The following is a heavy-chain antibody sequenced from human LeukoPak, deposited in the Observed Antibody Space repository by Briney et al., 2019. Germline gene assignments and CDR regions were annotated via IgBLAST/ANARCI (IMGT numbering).Heavy chain of an antibody. CDR3: ARSCSSTSCSVDAFDI. CDR1: GYTFTRYD. CDR2: INPSGGST. Sequence: ASVKVSCKASGYTFTRYDINWVQQAPGQGLEWMGIINPSGGSTSYAQKFQGRVTMTRDTSTSTVYMELSSLRSEDTAVYYCARSCSSTSCSVDAFDIWGQGTMVTVSS. J-gene: IGHJ3*02. V-gene: IGHV1-46*01. D-gene: IGHD2-2*01.